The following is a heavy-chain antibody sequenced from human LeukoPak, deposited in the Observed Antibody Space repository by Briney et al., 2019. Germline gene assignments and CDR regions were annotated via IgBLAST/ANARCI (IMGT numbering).Heavy chain of an antibody. CDR1: GGTFSSYA. J-gene: IGHJ4*02. V-gene: IGHV1-69*13. CDR3: ARNIAAGTTYFGY. Sequence: SVKVSCKASGGTFSSYAISWVRQAPGQGLEWMGGIIPIFGTANYAQKFQGRVTITADESTSTAYMELSSLRSEDTAVYYCARNIAAGTTYFGYWGQGTLVTVSS. CDR2: IIPIFGTA. D-gene: IGHD6-13*01.